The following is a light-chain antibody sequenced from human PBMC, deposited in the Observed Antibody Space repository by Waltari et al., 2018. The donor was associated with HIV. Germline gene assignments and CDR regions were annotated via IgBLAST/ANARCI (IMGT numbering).Light chain of an antibody. CDR3: QQYNDWLPYT. J-gene: IGKJ2*01. Sequence: VMTQSPHTLSVSPGDTATLSCRASQTVGTNLAWYQQKPGQAPRLLIYAASTRATAIPPRFSGSWSGTDFTLTIGSLQSEDFASYYCQQYNDWLPYTFGQGTKLEI. CDR1: QTVGTN. CDR2: AAS. V-gene: IGKV3-15*01.